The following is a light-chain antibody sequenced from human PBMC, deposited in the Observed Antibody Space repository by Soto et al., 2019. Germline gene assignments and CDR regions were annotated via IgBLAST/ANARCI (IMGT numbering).Light chain of an antibody. CDR3: QQRSNWSIT. CDR2: DAS. V-gene: IGKV3-11*01. J-gene: IGKJ5*01. Sequence: EIVLTQSPATLSLSPGERATLSCRASQSVRSYLAWYQQKPGQAPRLLIYDASNRATGIPARFSGSGSGTDFTLTISSLEPEDFAVYYCQQRSNWSITFGQGTRWRL. CDR1: QSVRSY.